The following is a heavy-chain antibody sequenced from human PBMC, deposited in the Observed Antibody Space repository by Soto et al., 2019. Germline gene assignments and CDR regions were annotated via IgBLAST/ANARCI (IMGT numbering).Heavy chain of an antibody. D-gene: IGHD6-6*01. V-gene: IGHV4-59*01. Sequence: PSETLSLTCTVSGGSISSYYWSWIRQPPGKGLEWIGYIYYSGSTNYNPSLKSRVTISVDTSKNQFSLKLSSVTAADTAAYYCASIPTQLDYGMDVWGQGTTVTVSS. J-gene: IGHJ6*02. CDR3: ASIPTQLDYGMDV. CDR2: IYYSGST. CDR1: GGSISSYY.